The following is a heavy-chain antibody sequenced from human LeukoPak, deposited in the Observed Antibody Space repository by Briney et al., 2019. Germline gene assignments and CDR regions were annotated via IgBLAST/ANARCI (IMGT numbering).Heavy chain of an antibody. V-gene: IGHV3-7*01. CDR2: IKPGGSEK. CDR1: GFTFSTSW. J-gene: IGHJ4*02. Sequence: PGGSLRLSCAASGFTFSTSWMSWVRQAPGEGLEWVANIKPGGSEKYYVDSVKGRFTISRDNAKNSLYVQMNSLRADDTAVYYCARDMYGGTDYWGQGTLVTVSS. CDR3: ARDMYGGTDY. D-gene: IGHD4/OR15-4a*01.